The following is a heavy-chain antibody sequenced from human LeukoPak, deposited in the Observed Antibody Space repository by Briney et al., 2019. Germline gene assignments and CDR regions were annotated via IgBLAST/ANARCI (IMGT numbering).Heavy chain of an antibody. CDR3: ARTEVYCGGDCYSAIDY. CDR1: GGSISSSTYY. V-gene: IGHV4-39*01. Sequence: SETLSLTCTVSGGSISSSTYYWAWIRQPPGKGLEWIGNFYYSGSTYYNPSLKSRVTISVDTSNNQFSLKLSSVTAADTAVYYCARTEVYCGGDCYSAIDYWGQGTLVTVSS. D-gene: IGHD2-21*02. CDR2: FYYSGST. J-gene: IGHJ4*02.